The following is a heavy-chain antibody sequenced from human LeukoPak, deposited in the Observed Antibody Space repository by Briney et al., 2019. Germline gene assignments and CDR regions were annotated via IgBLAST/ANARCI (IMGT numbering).Heavy chain of an antibody. CDR2: ISSSGSTI. J-gene: IGHJ6*03. D-gene: IGHD2-15*01. CDR3: ARDEVVAATPLYYYYMDV. V-gene: IGHV3-48*03. CDR1: GFTFSSYE. Sequence: GGSLRLSRAASGFTFSSYEMNWVRQAPGKGLEWVSYISSSGSTIYYADSVKGRFTISRDNAKNSLYLQMNSLRAEDTAVYYCARDEVVAATPLYYYYMDVWGKGTTVTISS.